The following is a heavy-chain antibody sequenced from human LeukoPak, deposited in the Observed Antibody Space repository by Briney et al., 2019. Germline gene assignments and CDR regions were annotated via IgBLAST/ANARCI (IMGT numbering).Heavy chain of an antibody. Sequence: SETLSLTCTVSGGSISSGGYYWSWIRQHPGKGLEWIGYIYYSRSTYYNPSLKSRVTISVDTSKNQFSLKLSSVTAADTAVYYCARAGMTMPHFWFDPWGQGTLVTVSS. CDR3: ARAGMTMPHFWFDP. CDR1: GGSISSGGYY. D-gene: IGHD2-2*01. J-gene: IGHJ5*02. V-gene: IGHV4-31*03. CDR2: IYYSRST.